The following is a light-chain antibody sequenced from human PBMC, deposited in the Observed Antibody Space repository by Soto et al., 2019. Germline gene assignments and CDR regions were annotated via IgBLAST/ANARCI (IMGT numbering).Light chain of an antibody. V-gene: IGLV1-44*01. CDR1: SSNIGSNT. Sequence: QSVLTQPPSASGTPGQRVTISCSGGSSNIGSNTVSWYQQLPGTAPKLLIYDNNHRPSGVPDRFSGSKSGTSASLAISGLQSEDEADYYCAAWDDSLNGRGVFGGGTKLTVL. CDR2: DNN. CDR3: AAWDDSLNGRGV. J-gene: IGLJ2*01.